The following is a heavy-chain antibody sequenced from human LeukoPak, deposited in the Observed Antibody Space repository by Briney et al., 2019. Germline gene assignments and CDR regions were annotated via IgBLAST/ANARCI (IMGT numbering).Heavy chain of an antibody. CDR2: IWYDGSNK. V-gene: IGHV3-33*06. CDR1: GFTFSSYG. D-gene: IGHD3-22*01. J-gene: IGHJ4*02. Sequence: PGGSLRLSCAASGFTFSSYGMHWVRQAPGKGLEWVAVIWYDGSNKYYADSVKGRFTISRDNSKNTLYLQMNSLRAEDTAVYYCAKDLSYDSSGYCLYWGQGTLVTVSS. CDR3: AKDLSYDSSGYCLY.